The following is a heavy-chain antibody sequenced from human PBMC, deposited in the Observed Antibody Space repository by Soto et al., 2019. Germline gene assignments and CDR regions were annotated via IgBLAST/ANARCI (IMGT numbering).Heavy chain of an antibody. CDR2: IYHSGST. CDR1: GGSISSSNW. Sequence: QVQLQESGPGLVKPSGTLSLTCAVSGGSISSSNWWSWVRQPPGKGLEWIGEIYHSGSTNYNPSLKSRVPISVDKSKNQFSLKLSSVTAADTAVYYCERDGGLEVRGVTNLYYYYYGMDVWGQGTTVTVSS. V-gene: IGHV4-4*02. J-gene: IGHJ6*02. D-gene: IGHD3-10*01. CDR3: ERDGGLEVRGVTNLYYYYYGMDV.